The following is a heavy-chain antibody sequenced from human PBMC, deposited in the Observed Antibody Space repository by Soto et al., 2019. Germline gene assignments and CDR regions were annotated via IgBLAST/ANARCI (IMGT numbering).Heavy chain of an antibody. J-gene: IGHJ1*01. CDR2: IYWDDDK. CDR1: GFSLTTSGVS. Sequence: QITLKESGPTLVKPTQTLTLTCTFSGFSLTTSGVSVAWIRQPPGEALEWLALIYWDDDKRYSPSLESRLTITKDTCKNRVVLTMTNMDPVDTATYYCAYDRLPSTVTTSAEFFPKWGQGTLVTVSS. V-gene: IGHV2-5*02. D-gene: IGHD4-17*01. CDR3: AYDRLPSTVTTSAEFFPK.